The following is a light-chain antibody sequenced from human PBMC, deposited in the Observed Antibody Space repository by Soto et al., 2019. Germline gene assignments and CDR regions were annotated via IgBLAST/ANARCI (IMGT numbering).Light chain of an antibody. V-gene: IGKV3-20*01. CDR1: QSVSSNY. CDR3: WQYGNPYT. J-gene: IGKJ2*01. CDR2: GAA. Sequence: EIVLTQSPGTLSLSPGERATLSCRASQSVSSNYFGWYQQKPGQAPRLLTYGAASRATGIPDSFSGSGSGTDFTLIISRLEPEDVAVYFCWQYGNPYTLGRETKLEI.